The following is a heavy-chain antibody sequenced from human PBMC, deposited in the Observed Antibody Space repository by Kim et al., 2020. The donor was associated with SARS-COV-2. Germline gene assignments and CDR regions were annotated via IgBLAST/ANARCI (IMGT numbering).Heavy chain of an antibody. CDR2: ISSSGSTI. Sequence: GGSLRLSCAASGFTFSSYEMNWVRQAPGKGLEWVSYISSSGSTIYYADSVKGRFTISRDNAKNSLYLQMNSLRAEDTAVYYCARDGRYFDWLFKYYYYYYGMDVWGQGTTVTVSS. CDR1: GFTFSSYE. J-gene: IGHJ6*02. V-gene: IGHV3-48*03. D-gene: IGHD3-9*01. CDR3: ARDGRYFDWLFKYYYYYYGMDV.